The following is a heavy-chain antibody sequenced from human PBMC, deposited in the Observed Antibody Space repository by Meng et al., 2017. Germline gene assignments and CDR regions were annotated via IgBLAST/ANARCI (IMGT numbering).Heavy chain of an antibody. J-gene: IGHJ5*02. V-gene: IGHV3-15*01. D-gene: IGHD6-19*01. CDR2: IWSKTDCATA. CDR1: GFTFTNGW. Sequence: GESLKISCAVPGFTFTNGWVHWVRQAPGKGLEWVGRIWSKTDCATADYAAPAQGRFTITTDDSENTLYLQMSSLKIEDTAVYYCLKYNSVWAWGQGTLVTVSS. CDR3: LKYNSVWA.